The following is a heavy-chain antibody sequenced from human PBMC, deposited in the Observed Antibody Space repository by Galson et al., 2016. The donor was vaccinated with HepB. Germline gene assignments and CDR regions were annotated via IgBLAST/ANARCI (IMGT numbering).Heavy chain of an antibody. J-gene: IGHJ4*02. D-gene: IGHD5-24*01. V-gene: IGHV3-33*01. CDR1: GFSFSSYS. CDR3: AREMATRQNYFDR. Sequence: SLRLSCAAPGFSFSSYSMHWVRQAPGKGLEWVAVIWYDGRNEYYADSVKGRFTISRDNSKNMLNLQMNSLRVEDTAVYYCAREMATRQNYFDRWGQGALVTVSS. CDR2: IWYDGRNE.